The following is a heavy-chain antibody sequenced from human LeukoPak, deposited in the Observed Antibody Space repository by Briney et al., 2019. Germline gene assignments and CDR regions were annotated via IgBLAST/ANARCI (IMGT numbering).Heavy chain of an antibody. CDR1: GYTFTIYG. CDR3: AIAPRRDFDWFNNWFDP. V-gene: IGHV1-18*01. CDR2: ISAYNGNT. D-gene: IGHD3-9*01. Sequence: ASVKVSLTSSGYTFTIYGISWVRRAPGQGLEWMGWISAYNGNTNYAQKLQGRATMTTDTSTSTAYMELRSLRSDDTAVYYCAIAPRRDFDWFNNWFDPWGQGTLVTVSS. J-gene: IGHJ5*02.